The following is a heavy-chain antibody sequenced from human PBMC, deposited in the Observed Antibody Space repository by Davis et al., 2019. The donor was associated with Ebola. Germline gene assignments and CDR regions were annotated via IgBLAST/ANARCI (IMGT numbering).Heavy chain of an antibody. CDR2: ISGSGGST. J-gene: IGHJ6*04. Sequence: GSLKISCAASGFTFSSYAMSWVRQAPGKGLEWVSAISGSGGSTYYADSVKGRFTISRDNSKNTLYLQMNSLRAEDTAVYYCARALGIGGMDVWGKGTTVTVSS. CDR1: GFTFSSYA. D-gene: IGHD7-27*01. V-gene: IGHV3-23*01. CDR3: ARALGIGGMDV.